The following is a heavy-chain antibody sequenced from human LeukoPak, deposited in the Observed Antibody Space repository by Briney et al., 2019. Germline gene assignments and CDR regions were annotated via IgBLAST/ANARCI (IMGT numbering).Heavy chain of an antibody. CDR1: GGSISSGSYY. J-gene: IGHJ5*02. CDR3: ARYYDFWSGPDPGFDP. Sequence: SQTLSLTCTVSGGSISSGSYYWSWIRQPAGKGLEWIGRIYTSGSTNYNPSLKSRVTISVDTSKNQFSLKLSSVTAADTAVYYCARYYDFWSGPDPGFDPWGQGTLVTVSS. D-gene: IGHD3-3*01. V-gene: IGHV4-61*02. CDR2: IYTSGST.